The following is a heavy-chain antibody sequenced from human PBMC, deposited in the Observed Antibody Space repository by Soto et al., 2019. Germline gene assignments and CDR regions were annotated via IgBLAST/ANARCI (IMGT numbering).Heavy chain of an antibody. J-gene: IGHJ5*02. Sequence: SLTCTVSCDSISGGASFWSWIRQPPGKGLEWIANVYYSGSSYYNPSLKSRLTISVDTTKNQFSLQLKSMTAADTAVYYCAKLSCTSSTCYFPGWFDPWGQGTLVTVSS. D-gene: IGHD2-2*01. V-gene: IGHV4-31*03. CDR3: AKLSCTSSTCYFPGWFDP. CDR2: VYYSGSS. CDR1: CDSISGGASF.